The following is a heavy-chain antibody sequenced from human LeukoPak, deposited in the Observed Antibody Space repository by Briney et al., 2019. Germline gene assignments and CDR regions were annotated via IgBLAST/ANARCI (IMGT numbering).Heavy chain of an antibody. CDR1: GGSFSGYY. Sequence: PSETLSLTCAVYGGSFSGYYWSWIRQPPGKGLEWIGEINHSGSTNYNPSLKSRVTISVDTSKNQFSLKLSSVTAADTAVYYCARAVAAAGIGYYFDYCGQRTLVTVSS. J-gene: IGHJ4*02. D-gene: IGHD6-13*01. V-gene: IGHV4-34*01. CDR2: INHSGST. CDR3: ARAVAAAGIGYYFDY.